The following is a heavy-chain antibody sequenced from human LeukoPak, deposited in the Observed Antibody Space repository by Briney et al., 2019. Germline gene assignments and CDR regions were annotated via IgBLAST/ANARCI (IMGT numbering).Heavy chain of an antibody. CDR2: INYSGST. J-gene: IGHJ4*02. D-gene: IGHD3-22*01. CDR3: ANFYYDSSGYRD. Sequence: ASETLSLTCTVSGGSISSHSWSWIRQPPGKGLEWIGYINYSGSTNYNHSLKSRVTISIDMAKNQVSLKLSSVTAADTAVYYCANFYYDSSGYRDWGQGTLVTVSS. V-gene: IGHV4-59*11. CDR1: GGSISSHS.